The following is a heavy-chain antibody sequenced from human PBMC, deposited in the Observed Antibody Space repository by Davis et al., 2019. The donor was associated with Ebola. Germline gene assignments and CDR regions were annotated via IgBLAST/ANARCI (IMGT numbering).Heavy chain of an antibody. CDR2: IKQDGSEK. Sequence: ESLNLPCAASGFTFSSHWMTWVRQAPGKGLEWVANIKQDGSEKSYVDSVKGRFTISRDNAKNTLYLQMNSLRGEDPAVYYCARSGSYYNWFDPWGQGTLVTVSS. CDR1: GFTFSSHW. CDR3: ARSGSYYNWFDP. V-gene: IGHV3-7*01. J-gene: IGHJ5*01. D-gene: IGHD1-26*01.